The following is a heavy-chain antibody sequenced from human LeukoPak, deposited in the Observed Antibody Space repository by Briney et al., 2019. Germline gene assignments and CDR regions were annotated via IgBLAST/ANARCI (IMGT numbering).Heavy chain of an antibody. V-gene: IGHV4-34*01. CDR1: GGSFSGYC. D-gene: IGHD3-22*01. CDR2: INHSGST. Sequence: SETLSLTCAVYGGSFSGYCWSWIRQPPGKGLEWIGEINHSGSTNYNPSLKSRVTISVDTSKNQFSLKLSSVTAADTAVYYCARSYYDSSGYYPYWYFDLWGRGTLVTVSS. CDR3: ARSYYDSSGYYPYWYFDL. J-gene: IGHJ2*01.